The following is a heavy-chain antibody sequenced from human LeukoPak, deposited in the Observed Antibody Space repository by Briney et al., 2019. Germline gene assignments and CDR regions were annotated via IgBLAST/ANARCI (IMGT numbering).Heavy chain of an antibody. V-gene: IGHV5-51*01. D-gene: IGHD5-24*01. J-gene: IGHJ4*02. Sequence: GESLMISCKGFGYSFTSYWIGWVRQMPGKGLEWMGIIYPGDSDTRYSPSFQGQVTISADKSISTSSLQWSSVKAADTAVYYCARIEMATNLIDYWGQGTLVTVSS. CDR1: GYSFTSYW. CDR2: IYPGDSDT. CDR3: ARIEMATNLIDY.